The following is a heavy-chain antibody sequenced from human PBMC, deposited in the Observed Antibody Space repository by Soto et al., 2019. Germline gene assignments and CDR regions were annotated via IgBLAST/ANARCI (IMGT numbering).Heavy chain of an antibody. CDR1: VFIFSDYA. J-gene: IGHJ4*02. D-gene: IGHD5-12*01. CDR3: ARDWLNYYFDS. V-gene: IGHV3-7*05. CDR2: XWQEGXET. Sequence: GSLRLSCSASVFIFSDYAMHWVRQAPGKVLEGVEEXWQEGXETYFEESVRXXFTISRDXGXNSLYLKMNSLRDADKDIYYCARDWLNYYFDSWGKGALVTVYS.